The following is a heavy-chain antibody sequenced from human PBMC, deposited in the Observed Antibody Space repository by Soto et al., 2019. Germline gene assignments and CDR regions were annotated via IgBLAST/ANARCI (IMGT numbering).Heavy chain of an antibody. CDR2: IYYSGST. Sequence: SETLSLTCTVSGGSVSSGSYYWSWIRQPPGKGLEWIGYIYYSGSTNYNPSLKSRVTISVDTPKNQFSLKLSSVTAADTAVYYCARDSLYYDFWSGYYSPHYYYGMDVWGQGTTVTVSS. D-gene: IGHD3-3*01. J-gene: IGHJ6*02. V-gene: IGHV4-61*01. CDR3: ARDSLYYDFWSGYYSPHYYYGMDV. CDR1: GGSVSSGSYY.